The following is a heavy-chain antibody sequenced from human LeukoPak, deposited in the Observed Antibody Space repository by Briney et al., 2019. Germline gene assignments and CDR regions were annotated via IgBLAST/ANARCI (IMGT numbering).Heavy chain of an antibody. Sequence: GGSLRLSCAVSGFIFSDYGFHWVRQAPGKGLEWVAVTRFDGSIKQYADSVKGRFTISRDDSKNTLYLQMNFLKAEDTAVYYCARWGGTRQYYFDYWGQGTLVTVSS. V-gene: IGHV3-33*01. CDR1: GFIFSDYG. CDR2: TRFDGSIK. D-gene: IGHD1-1*01. J-gene: IGHJ4*02. CDR3: ARWGGTRQYYFDY.